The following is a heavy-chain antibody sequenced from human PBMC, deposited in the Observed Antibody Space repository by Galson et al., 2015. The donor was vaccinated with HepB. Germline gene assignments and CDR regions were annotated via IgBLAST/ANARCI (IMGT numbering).Heavy chain of an antibody. CDR1: GGTFRSYA. J-gene: IGHJ3*02. CDR3: ASKLRFLEWSRTGAFDI. D-gene: IGHD3-3*01. Sequence: SVKVSCKASGGTFRSYAISWVRQAPGQGLEWMGGIIPIFGTANYAQKFQGRVTITADESTSTAYMELSSLRSEDTAVYYCASKLRFLEWSRTGAFDIWGQGTMVTVSS. V-gene: IGHV1-69*13. CDR2: IIPIFGTA.